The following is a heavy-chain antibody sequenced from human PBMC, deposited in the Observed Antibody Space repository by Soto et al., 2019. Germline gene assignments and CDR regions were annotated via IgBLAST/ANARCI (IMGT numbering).Heavy chain of an antibody. CDR3: ASLSLAASFDY. CDR2: IIPIFGTA. V-gene: IGHV1-69*13. J-gene: IGHJ4*02. Sequence: ASVKVSCKASGGTFSSYSISWVRQAPGQGLEWMGGIIPIFGTANYAQKFQGRVTITADESTSTAYMELSSLRSEDTAVYYCASLSLAASFDYWGQGTLVTVSS. CDR1: GGTFSSYS. D-gene: IGHD6-6*01.